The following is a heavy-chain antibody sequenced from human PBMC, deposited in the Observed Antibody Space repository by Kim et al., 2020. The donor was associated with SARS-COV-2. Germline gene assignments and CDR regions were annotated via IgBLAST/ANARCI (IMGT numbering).Heavy chain of an antibody. CDR3: VRGYPAY. D-gene: IGHD2-2*02. V-gene: IGHV3-7*03. Sequence: QDGREKDYVDSVEGRFSISRDNAKNSVFLQMNSLRVEDTAVYYCVRGYPAYWGQGTLVTVSS. J-gene: IGHJ4*02. CDR2: QDGREK.